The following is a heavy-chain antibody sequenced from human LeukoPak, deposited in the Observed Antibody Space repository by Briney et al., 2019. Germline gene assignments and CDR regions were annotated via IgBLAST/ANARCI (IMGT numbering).Heavy chain of an antibody. D-gene: IGHD1-26*01. CDR3: ARGDYYHFGY. V-gene: IGHV3-74*01. CDR2: IYSDGSST. Sequence: GGSLRLSCAASGFTFSDYWMHWVRQAPGKGLLWVARIYSDGSSTIYADSVQGRFTISRDNAKNTLYLQMNSLRAEGTAVYYCARGDYYHFGYWGQGTLVTVSS. CDR1: GFTFSDYW. J-gene: IGHJ4*02.